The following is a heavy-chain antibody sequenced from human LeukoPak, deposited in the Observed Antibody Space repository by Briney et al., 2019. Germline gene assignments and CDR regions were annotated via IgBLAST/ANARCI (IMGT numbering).Heavy chain of an antibody. D-gene: IGHD1-26*01. CDR3: ARGATGAFDI. Sequence: PGGSVRLFCAASGFTVSSNYMSWVRQAPGKGLEWVSVIYSGGSTYHADSVKGRFTISRDNSKITLYLQMNNLRAEDTAVYYCARGATGAFDIWGQGTMVTVSS. V-gene: IGHV3-53*01. CDR1: GFTVSSNY. J-gene: IGHJ3*02. CDR2: IYSGGST.